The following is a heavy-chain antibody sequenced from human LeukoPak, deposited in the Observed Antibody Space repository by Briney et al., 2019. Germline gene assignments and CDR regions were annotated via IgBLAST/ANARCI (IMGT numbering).Heavy chain of an antibody. J-gene: IGHJ4*02. D-gene: IGHD6-6*01. Sequence: GGSLRLSCVGCRFTFSNYAMTWVRQAPGKGLEWVSAISGPGGSTYYADSVKGRFTISRDNSKNTLYLQMSSLRADDTAVYYCVKDRSIAVPNNDFFDSWGQGALVTVSS. CDR1: RFTFSNYA. V-gene: IGHV3-64D*06. CDR3: VKDRSIAVPNNDFFDS. CDR2: ISGPGGST.